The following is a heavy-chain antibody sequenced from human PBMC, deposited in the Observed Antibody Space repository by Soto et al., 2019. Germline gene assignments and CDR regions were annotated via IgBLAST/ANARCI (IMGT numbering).Heavy chain of an antibody. J-gene: IGHJ3*01. V-gene: IGHV2-5*02. D-gene: IGHD3-16*01. CDR3: AHAFGGTSWPNDAFDV. Sequence: HITLKESGPTLVKPTQTLTLTCIFSGFSFSADGVGLGWIRQPPGNTLEWLALIYWDDDTRYRPTLKRWLTLTKDASKNQVVLTMTNMDPLDTDTYYCAHAFGGTSWPNDAFDVWGQGTVVTVSP. CDR1: GFSFSADGVG. CDR2: IYWDDDT.